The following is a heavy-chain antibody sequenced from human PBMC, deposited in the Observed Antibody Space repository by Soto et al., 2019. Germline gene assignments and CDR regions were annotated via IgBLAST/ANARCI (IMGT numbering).Heavy chain of an antibody. D-gene: IGHD2-2*01. CDR1: GFTFSSYA. CDR3: AKGGGERYCSSTSCPLSA. J-gene: IGHJ5*02. CDR2: ISGSGGST. Sequence: GGSLRLSCAASGFTFSSYAMSWVRQAPGRGLEWVSAISGSGGSTNYADSAKGRFIISRDNSKNTLFLQMSSQRAEDTAVYHCAKGGGERYCSSTSCPLSAWGQGTLVTVSS. V-gene: IGHV3-23*01.